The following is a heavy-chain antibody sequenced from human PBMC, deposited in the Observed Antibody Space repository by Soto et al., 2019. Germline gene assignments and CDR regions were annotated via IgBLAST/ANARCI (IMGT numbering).Heavy chain of an antibody. V-gene: IGHV4-4*02. CDR1: GGSFTSNNW. J-gene: IGHJ5*02. CDR3: ARVGYSSSPEIWFDP. Sequence: SETLSLACAVSGGSFTSNNWWTWVRQPPGQGLEWIGGIYHSGSTNYNPSLKSRVTISVDKSKNQFSLKLSSVTAADTAVYYCARVGYSSSPEIWFDPWGQGTLVTVSS. D-gene: IGHD6-6*01. CDR2: IYHSGST.